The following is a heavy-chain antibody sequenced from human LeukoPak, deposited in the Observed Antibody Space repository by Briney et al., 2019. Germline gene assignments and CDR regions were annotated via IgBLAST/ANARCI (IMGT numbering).Heavy chain of an antibody. V-gene: IGHV4-59*01. Sequence: SETLSLTCTVSGGSISSYYWSWIRQPPGKGLEWIGYIYYSGSTNYNPSLKSRVTISVDTSKNQFSLKLSPVTAADTAVYYCAREARSGSYWVNAFDIWGQGTMVTVSS. D-gene: IGHD1-26*01. CDR2: IYYSGST. J-gene: IGHJ3*02. CDR1: GGSISSYY. CDR3: AREARSGSYWVNAFDI.